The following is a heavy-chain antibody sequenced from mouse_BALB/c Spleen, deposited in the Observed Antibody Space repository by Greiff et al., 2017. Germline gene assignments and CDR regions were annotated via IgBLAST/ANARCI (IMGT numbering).Heavy chain of an antibody. D-gene: IGHD1-1*01. V-gene: IGHV1-69*02. CDR2: IYPSDSST. CDR1: GYTFTSYW. CDR3: TRGYGSSGGFAY. J-gene: IGHJ3*01. Sequence: QVQLPQPAPELVRPGASVKLSCKASGYTFTSYWINWVKRRPGQGLEWIGNIYPSDSSTNYNQKFKDKATLTVDKSSSTAYMQLSSPTSEDAAVYYCTRGYGSSGGFAYWGQGTLVTVSA.